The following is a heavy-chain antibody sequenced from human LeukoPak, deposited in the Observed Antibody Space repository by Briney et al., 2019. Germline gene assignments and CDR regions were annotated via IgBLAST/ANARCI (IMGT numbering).Heavy chain of an antibody. V-gene: IGHV4-39*01. J-gene: IGHJ4*02. CDR3: ARQREDYGDYLLYYFDY. CDR2: IYYSGST. CDR1: GGSISSSSYY. D-gene: IGHD4-17*01. Sequence: SETLSLTCPVSGGSISSSSYYWGWIRQPPGKGLEWIGSIYYSGSTYYNPSLKSRVTISVDTSKNQFSLKLSSVTAADTAVYYCARQREDYGDYLLYYFDYWGQGTLVTVSS.